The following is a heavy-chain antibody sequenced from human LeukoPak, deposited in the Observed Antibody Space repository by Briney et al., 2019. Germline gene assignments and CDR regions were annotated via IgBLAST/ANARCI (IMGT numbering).Heavy chain of an antibody. J-gene: IGHJ6*03. Sequence: ASVKVSCKASGYTFSDFYINWVRQAPGHGLEWMGWISPNTGVTNYAQGFQGRVTMTRDTSITTTYLELRGLTSDDTAVYYCARHGYCGNPRCYPDYYYIDVWGKGTKVTVSS. CDR1: GYTFSDFY. D-gene: IGHD2-2*03. V-gene: IGHV1-2*02. CDR2: ISPNTGVT. CDR3: ARHGYCGNPRCYPDYYYIDV.